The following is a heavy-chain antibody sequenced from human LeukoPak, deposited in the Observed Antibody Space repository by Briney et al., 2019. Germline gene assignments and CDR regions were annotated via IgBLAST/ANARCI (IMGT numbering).Heavy chain of an antibody. D-gene: IGHD3-10*01. CDR3: ASDLYGSRSKYY. Sequence: PSETLSLTCAVSGGSISSGGYSWSWIRQPPGKGLEWIGYIYHSGSTYYNPSLKSRVTISVDRSKNQFSLKLSSVTAADTAVYYCASDLYGSRSKYYCGQGTLVTVSS. CDR2: IYHSGST. CDR1: GGSISSGGYS. V-gene: IGHV4-30-2*01. J-gene: IGHJ4*02.